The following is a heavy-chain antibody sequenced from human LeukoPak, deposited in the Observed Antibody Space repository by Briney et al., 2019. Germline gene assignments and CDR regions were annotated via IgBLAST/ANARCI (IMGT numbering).Heavy chain of an antibody. CDR2: ISGRSSHM. CDR3: ARAFPPLRTSAAGDF. J-gene: IGHJ4*02. Sequence: KPGGSLRLSCTASGFTFSDYDMNWVRRAPGKGLEGVSSISGRSSHMYYTDSAKGRFTISRDNAKNSLYLQMNSLRAEDTAVYYCARAFPPLRTSAAGDFWGQGTLVTVSS. D-gene: IGHD6-25*01. V-gene: IGHV3-21*06. CDR1: GFTFSDYD.